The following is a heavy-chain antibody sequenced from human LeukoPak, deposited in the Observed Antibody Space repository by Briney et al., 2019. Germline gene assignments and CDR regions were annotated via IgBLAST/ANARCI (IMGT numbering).Heavy chain of an antibody. CDR3: ARAGWSRFLEWLRTRGLFPNNWFDP. V-gene: IGHV1-46*01. Sequence: ASVKVSCKASGYTFTSYYMHWVRQAPGQGLEWMGIINPSGGSTSYAQKFQGRVTMTRDTSTSTVYMELSSLRSEDTAVYYCARAGWSRFLEWLRTRGLFPNNWFDPWGQGTLVTVSS. CDR1: GYTFTSYY. CDR2: INPSGGST. D-gene: IGHD3-3*01. J-gene: IGHJ5*02.